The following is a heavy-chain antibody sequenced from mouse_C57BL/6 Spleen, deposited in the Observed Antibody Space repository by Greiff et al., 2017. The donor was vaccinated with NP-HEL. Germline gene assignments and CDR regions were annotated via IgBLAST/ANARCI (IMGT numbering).Heavy chain of an antibody. V-gene: IGHV1-69*01. CDR1: GYTFTSYW. J-gene: IGHJ3*01. CDR2: IDPSDSYT. CDR3: ARSTCAWFAY. D-gene: IGHD4-1*02. Sequence: QVQLQQPGAELVMPGASVKLSCKASGYTFTSYWMHWVKQRPGQGLEWIGEIDPSDSYTNYNQKFKGKSTLTLDKSSSTAYMQLSSLSSEDSAVYYCARSTCAWFAYWGQGTLVTVSA.